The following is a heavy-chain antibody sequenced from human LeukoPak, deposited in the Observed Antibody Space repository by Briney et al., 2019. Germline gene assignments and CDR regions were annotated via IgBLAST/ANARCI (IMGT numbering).Heavy chain of an antibody. V-gene: IGHV3-48*01. D-gene: IGHD2-15*01. CDR2: ISSSSGTI. CDR3: ARVEVVVAASFDY. Sequence: PGGSLRLSCAASGFTFSSYSMNWVRQAPGKGLEWVSYISSSSGTIYYADSVKGRFTISRDNAKNSLYLQRNSLRAEDTAVYYCARVEVVVAASFDYWGQGTLVTVSS. J-gene: IGHJ4*02. CDR1: GFTFSSYS.